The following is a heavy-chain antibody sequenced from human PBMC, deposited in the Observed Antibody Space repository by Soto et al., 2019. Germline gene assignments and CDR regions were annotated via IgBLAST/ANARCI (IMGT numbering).Heavy chain of an antibody. V-gene: IGHV1-69*02. D-gene: IGHD3-10*01. J-gene: IGHJ3*02. Sequence: QVQLVQSGAEVKKPGSSVKVSCKASGGTFSSYTISWVRQAPGQGLEWMGRIIPILGIANYAQKFQGRVTITADKSTSTAYMERSSLRSEDTAVYYCARTLWFGEARPGDAFDIWGQGTMVTVSS. CDR1: GGTFSSYT. CDR2: IIPILGIA. CDR3: ARTLWFGEARPGDAFDI.